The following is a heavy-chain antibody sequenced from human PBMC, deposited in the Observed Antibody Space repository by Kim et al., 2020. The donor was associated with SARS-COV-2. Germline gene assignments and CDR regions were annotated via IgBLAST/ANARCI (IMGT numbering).Heavy chain of an antibody. Sequence: GGSLRLSCAASGFTFSSYAMSWVRQAPGKGLEWVSAISGSGGSTYYADSVKGRFTISRDNSKNTLYLQMNSLRAEDTAVYYCAKDPPIAAAGQGGELWFDPWGQGTLVTVSS. CDR3: AKDPPIAAAGQGGELWFDP. V-gene: IGHV3-23*01. CDR2: ISGSGGST. D-gene: IGHD6-13*01. CDR1: GFTFSSYA. J-gene: IGHJ5*02.